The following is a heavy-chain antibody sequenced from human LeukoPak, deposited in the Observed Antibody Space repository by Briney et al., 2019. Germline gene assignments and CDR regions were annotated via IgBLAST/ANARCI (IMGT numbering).Heavy chain of an antibody. D-gene: IGHD1-26*01. CDR1: GFTVSSNY. CDR2: IYSGGST. Sequence: GGSLRLSCAASGFTVSSNYMSWVRRAPGKGLEWVSVIYSGGSTYYADSVKGRFTISRDNSKNTLYLQMNSLRAEDTAVYYCARVGTGSYPIHWGQGTLVTVSS. J-gene: IGHJ4*02. CDR3: ARVGTGSYPIH. V-gene: IGHV3-53*01.